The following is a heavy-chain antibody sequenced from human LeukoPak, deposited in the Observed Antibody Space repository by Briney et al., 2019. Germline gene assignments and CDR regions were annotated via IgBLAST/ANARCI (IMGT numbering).Heavy chain of an antibody. J-gene: IGHJ4*02. Sequence: SETLSLTCTVSGGSISSSSYYWGWIRQPPGKGLEWIGSIYYSGSTYYNPSLKSRVTISVDTSKNQFSLKLSSVTAVDTAVYYCARSGYPTYYYDSSGYNPVDPFDYWGQGTLVTVSS. CDR3: ARSGYPTYYYDSSGYNPVDPFDY. D-gene: IGHD3-22*01. CDR1: GGSISSSSYY. V-gene: IGHV4-39*01. CDR2: IYYSGST.